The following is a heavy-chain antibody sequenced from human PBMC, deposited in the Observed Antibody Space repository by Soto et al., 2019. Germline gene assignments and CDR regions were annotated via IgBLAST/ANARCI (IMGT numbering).Heavy chain of an antibody. J-gene: IGHJ4*02. V-gene: IGHV1-69*12. CDR2: IIPMFGTA. D-gene: IGHD3-22*01. CDR3: XXXXXXXXXRRSNGYSG. Sequence: QVQLVQSGAEVNKPESSVKVSCKAPGGTFSTYAISWVRQAPGQGLEWMGGIIPMFGTANYAQRFQDRVTITADEATNTVYMELSSLRSEXTAXXXXXXXXXXXXXRRSNGYSGWGQGTLVTVXS. CDR1: GGTFSTYA.